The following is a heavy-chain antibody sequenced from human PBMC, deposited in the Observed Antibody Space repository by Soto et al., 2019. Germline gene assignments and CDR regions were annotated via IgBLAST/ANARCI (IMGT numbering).Heavy chain of an antibody. Sequence: QVRLEQSGPEVKKTGASVKVSCKASGYTFTSYGISWVRQAPGQGLEWMGWINIYSGDANYAQSFQDRVTMTRDTTTKTVYMEMWTLRSDDTAVYYCARALYYYDNSGLAYWGQGTLVTVSS. V-gene: IGHV1-18*01. CDR1: GYTFTSYG. CDR2: INIYSGDA. CDR3: ARALYYYDNSGLAY. D-gene: IGHD3-22*01. J-gene: IGHJ4*02.